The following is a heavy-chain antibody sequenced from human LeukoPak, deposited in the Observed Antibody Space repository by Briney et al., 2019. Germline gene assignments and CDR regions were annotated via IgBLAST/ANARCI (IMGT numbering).Heavy chain of an antibody. J-gene: IGHJ4*02. V-gene: IGHV4-59*02. D-gene: IGHD2-15*01. CDR2: IYKIGTT. CDR1: GDPVTGYF. Sequence: SETLSLTRTVFGDPVTGYFLNWVRQPPGKGLEWVGHIYKIGTTNYNPSLKSRLTISADTSKNQFSLQLRSVTAADTAVYYCVIGVGWQPDYWGQGALVTVSS. CDR3: VIGVGWQPDY.